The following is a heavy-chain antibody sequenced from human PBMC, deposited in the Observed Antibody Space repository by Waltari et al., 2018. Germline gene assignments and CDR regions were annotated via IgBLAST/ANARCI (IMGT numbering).Heavy chain of an antibody. CDR3: ARGLLIAARQGGLYYYYGMDV. CDR2: IIPILGIA. V-gene: IGHV1-69*09. D-gene: IGHD6-6*01. CDR1: GGTFSSYA. J-gene: IGHJ6*02. Sequence: QVQLVQSGAEVKKPGSSVKVSCKASGGTFSSYAISWVRQAPGPGPEWMGRIIPILGIANYAQKFQGRVTITADKSTSTAYMELSSLRSEDTAVYYCARGLLIAARQGGLYYYYGMDVWGQGTTVTVSS.